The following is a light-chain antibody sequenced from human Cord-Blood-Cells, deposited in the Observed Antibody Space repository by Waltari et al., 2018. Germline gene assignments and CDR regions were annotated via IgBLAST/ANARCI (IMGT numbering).Light chain of an antibody. Sequence: EIVMTTSPATLSVSPGERATPSCRASQSVSSNLAWYQQKPGQAPRLLIYGASTRATGIPARFSGSGSGTEFTLTISSLQSEDFAVYYCQQYNNWPPWTFGQGTKVEIK. V-gene: IGKV3-15*01. CDR2: GAS. J-gene: IGKJ1*01. CDR1: QSVSSN. CDR3: QQYNNWPPWT.